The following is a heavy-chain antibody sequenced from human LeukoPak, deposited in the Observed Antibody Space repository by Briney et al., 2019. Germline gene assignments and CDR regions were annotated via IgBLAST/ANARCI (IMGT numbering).Heavy chain of an antibody. CDR2: IYYSGST. D-gene: IGHD1-26*01. J-gene: IGHJ3*02. V-gene: IGHV4-59*08. Sequence: PSETLSLTCTVSGGSISSYYWSWIRQPPGKGLEWIGYIYYSGSTNYNPSLKSRVTISVDTSKNQFSLKLSSVTAADTAVYYCARPSTPGELRFAFDIWGQGTMITDSS. CDR3: ARPSTPGELRFAFDI. CDR1: GGSISSYY.